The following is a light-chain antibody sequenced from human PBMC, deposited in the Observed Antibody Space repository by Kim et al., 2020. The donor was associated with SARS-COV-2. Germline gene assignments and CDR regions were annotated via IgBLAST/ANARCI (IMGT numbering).Light chain of an antibody. CDR2: GAS. CDR3: QQYSNWPPWT. J-gene: IGKJ1*01. CDR1: QSVSNN. Sequence: SPGERVIRSCRASQSVSNNLAWYQQRPGQAPRLLIYGASTRATDIPVRFTGSGSGTEFTLTISSLRSEDFAVYYCQQYSNWPPWTFGQGTKVDIK. V-gene: IGKV3-15*01.